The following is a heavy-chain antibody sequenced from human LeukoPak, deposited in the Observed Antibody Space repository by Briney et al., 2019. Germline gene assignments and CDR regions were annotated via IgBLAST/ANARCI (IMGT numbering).Heavy chain of an antibody. D-gene: IGHD3-10*01. CDR2: ISGPDRST. CDR3: AKDRMVRGVEDY. CDR1: GFTVSSNY. V-gene: IGHV3-23*01. J-gene: IGHJ4*02. Sequence: GGSLRLSCAASGFTVSSNYMSWVRQAPGKVLEWVSSISGPDRSTYYADSVKGRFTISRDNSKNTMYLQMNSLRVEDTAVYYCAKDRMVRGVEDYWGQGTLVTVSS.